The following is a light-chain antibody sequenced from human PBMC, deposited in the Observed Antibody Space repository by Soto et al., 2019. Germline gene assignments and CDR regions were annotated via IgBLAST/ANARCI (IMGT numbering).Light chain of an antibody. CDR1: QTISSW. CDR2: KAP. J-gene: IGKJ1*01. CDR3: QHYNSYSEA. Sequence: DIQMTQSPSTLSGSVGDRVTITCRASQTISSWLAWYQQKPGKAPKLLIYKAPTLKSGVPSRFSGSGSGTEFTLTIGSLRPDDFATYYCQHYNSYSEAFGQGTKVDIK. V-gene: IGKV1-5*03.